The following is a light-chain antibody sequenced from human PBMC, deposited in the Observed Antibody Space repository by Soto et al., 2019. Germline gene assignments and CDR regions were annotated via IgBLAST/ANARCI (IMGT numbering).Light chain of an antibody. CDR1: QSVSSY. J-gene: IGKJ5*01. CDR3: QQRSNWPPAST. Sequence: EIVLTQSPATLSLSPGERATHSCRASQSVSSYLAWYQQKPGQAPRLLIYDASNRATGIPARFSGSGSGTDFTLTISSLEPEDFAVYYCQQRSNWPPASTFGQGTRLEIK. V-gene: IGKV3-11*01. CDR2: DAS.